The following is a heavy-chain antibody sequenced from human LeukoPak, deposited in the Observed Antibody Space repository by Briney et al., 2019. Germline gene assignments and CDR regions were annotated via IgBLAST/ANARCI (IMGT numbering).Heavy chain of an antibody. Sequence: SETLSLTCTVSGGSISSYYWSWLRQPPGKGLEWIGYIYYSGSTNYNPSLKSRVTISVDTSKNQFSLKLSSVTAADTAVYYCARTDYYYDSSGYHSYFDYWGQGTLVTVSS. J-gene: IGHJ4*02. V-gene: IGHV4-59*01. D-gene: IGHD3-22*01. CDR3: ARTDYYYDSSGYHSYFDY. CDR2: IYYSGST. CDR1: GGSISSYY.